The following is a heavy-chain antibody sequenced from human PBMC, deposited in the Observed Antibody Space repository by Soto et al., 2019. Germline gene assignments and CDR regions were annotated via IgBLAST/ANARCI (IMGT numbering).Heavy chain of an antibody. D-gene: IGHD3-10*01. Sequence: GESLKISCQGSGYSFTSYWIGWVRQMPGKGLEWMGIIYPGDSDTRYSPSFHGQVTISADKSISTAYLQWSSLKASDTAMYYCARQHPYLMVRGVTAAFDIWGQGTMVTVSS. CDR3: ARQHPYLMVRGVTAAFDI. CDR1: GYSFTSYW. CDR2: IYPGDSDT. J-gene: IGHJ3*02. V-gene: IGHV5-51*01.